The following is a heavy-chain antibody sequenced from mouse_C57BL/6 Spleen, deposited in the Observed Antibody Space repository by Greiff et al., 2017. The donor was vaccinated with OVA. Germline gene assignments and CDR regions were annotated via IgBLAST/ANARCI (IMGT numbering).Heavy chain of an antibody. CDR2: IYPGSGST. J-gene: IGHJ1*03. V-gene: IGHV1-55*01. Sequence: QVQLQQPGAELVKPGASVKMSCKASGYTFTSYWITWVKQRPGQGLEWIGDIYPGSGSTNYNEKFKSKATLTVDTSSITAYMQLSSLTSEDSAVYYCARSPIYGSSYDWYFDVWGTGTTVTVSS. D-gene: IGHD1-1*01. CDR1: GYTFTSYW. CDR3: ARSPIYGSSYDWYFDV.